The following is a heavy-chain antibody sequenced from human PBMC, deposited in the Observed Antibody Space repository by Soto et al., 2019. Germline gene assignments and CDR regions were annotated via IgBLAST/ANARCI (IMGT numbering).Heavy chain of an antibody. CDR3: AKATATGGGAFDF. J-gene: IGHJ3*01. CDR1: GFPCGSYD. V-gene: IGHV3-23*01. Sequence: GGSLRLSCAASGFPCGSYDMTWVRQAPGKGLEWVSTILVDGRTFYVDSVKGRFTISRDNSRNTVYLQMNSLTAGDTALYYCAKATATGGGAFDFCGQGTMVTVSS. D-gene: IGHD2-8*02. CDR2: ILVDGRT.